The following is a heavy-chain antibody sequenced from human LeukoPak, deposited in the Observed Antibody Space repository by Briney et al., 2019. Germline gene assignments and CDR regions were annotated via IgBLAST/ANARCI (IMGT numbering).Heavy chain of an antibody. CDR1: GFTVSSNY. CDR3: ARDKVGDYYYGMDV. D-gene: IGHD3-10*01. V-gene: IGHV3-66*01. CDR2: IYSGGST. Sequence: PGGSLRLSCAASGFTVSSNYMSWVRQAPGKGLEWVSVIYSGGSTYYADSVKGRFTISRDNSKNTLYLQMNSLRAEDTAVYYCARDKVGDYYYGMDVWGQGTTVTVSS. J-gene: IGHJ6*02.